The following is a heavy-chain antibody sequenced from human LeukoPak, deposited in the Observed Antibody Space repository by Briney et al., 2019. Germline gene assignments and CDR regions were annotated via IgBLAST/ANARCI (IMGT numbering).Heavy chain of an antibody. CDR1: GFTFSNYA. J-gene: IGHJ4*02. V-gene: IGHV3-23*01. D-gene: IGHD3-9*01. CDR3: AKWGDYDVLTGYYVSDY. Sequence: GRPLRLSCAASGFTFSNYAMSWVRQAPGKGLEWVSAITGSGGNTYYADSVKGRFTISRDNSKNTVFLQMNSLRAEDTAVYYCAKWGDYDVLTGYYVSDYWGQGTLVTVPS. CDR2: ITGSGGNT.